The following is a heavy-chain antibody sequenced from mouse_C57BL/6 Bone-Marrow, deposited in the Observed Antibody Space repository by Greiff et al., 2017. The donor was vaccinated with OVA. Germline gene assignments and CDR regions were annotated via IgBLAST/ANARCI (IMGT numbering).Heavy chain of an antibody. CDR1: GFTFTDYY. D-gene: IGHD2-5*01. CDR2: IRNKANGYTT. J-gene: IGHJ1*03. V-gene: IGHV7-3*01. Sequence: EVKLMESGGGLVQPGGSLSLSCAASGFTFTDYYMSWVRQPPGKALEWLGFIRNKANGYTTEYSASVKGRFTISRDNSQSILYLQMNALRAEDSATYYCARWRDYSNYVYFDVWGTGTTVTVSS. CDR3: ARWRDYSNYVYFDV.